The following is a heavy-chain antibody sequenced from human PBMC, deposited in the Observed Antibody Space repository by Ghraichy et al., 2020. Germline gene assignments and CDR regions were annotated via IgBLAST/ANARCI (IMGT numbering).Heavy chain of an antibody. D-gene: IGHD3-10*01. Sequence: GGSLRLSCAASGFTFSSYWMSWVRQAPGKGLEWVANIKQDGSEKYYVDSVKGRFTISRDNAKNSLYLQMNSLRAEDTAVYYCAREDGSGSYYFWKPDYWGQGTLVTVSS. CDR2: IKQDGSEK. J-gene: IGHJ4*02. V-gene: IGHV3-7*03. CDR3: AREDGSGSYYFWKPDY. CDR1: GFTFSSYW.